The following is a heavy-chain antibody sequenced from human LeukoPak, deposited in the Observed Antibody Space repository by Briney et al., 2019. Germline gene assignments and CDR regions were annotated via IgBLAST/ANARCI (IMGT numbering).Heavy chain of an antibody. D-gene: IGHD3-9*01. J-gene: IGHJ4*02. CDR3: ARDYDIYGRCYY. Sequence: ASVKVSCKASGYTFTSYGITWVRQAPGQGLEWMGWISAYNGNTNYAQKIQGRVTMTTDTSTSTAYMELRSLRSDDTAVYYCARDYDIYGRCYYWGQGTLVTVSS. V-gene: IGHV1-18*01. CDR2: ISAYNGNT. CDR1: GYTFTSYG.